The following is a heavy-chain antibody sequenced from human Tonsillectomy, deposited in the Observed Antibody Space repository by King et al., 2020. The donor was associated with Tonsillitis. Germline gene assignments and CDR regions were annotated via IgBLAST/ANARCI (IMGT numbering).Heavy chain of an antibody. CDR3: ARDHYYDNMFHY. V-gene: IGHV3-33*08. CDR1: GFTFSSYG. Sequence: VQLVESGGGVVQPGRSLRLSCAASGFTFSSYGMHWVRQAPGKGLEWVALILYDGSNKYYADSVKGRFTISRDNSNNTLYLQMNSLRAEETAVSYCARDHYYDNMFHYWGQGTLVTVSS. D-gene: IGHD3-22*01. CDR2: ILYDGSNK. J-gene: IGHJ4*02.